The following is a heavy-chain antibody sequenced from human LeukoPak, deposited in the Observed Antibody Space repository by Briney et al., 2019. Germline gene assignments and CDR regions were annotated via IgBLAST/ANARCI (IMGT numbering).Heavy chain of an antibody. J-gene: IGHJ4*02. Sequence: ASVKVSCKVSGYTLTEVSTHWVRQAPGQGLEWMGGFDPEDGEAIYAQKIQGRVTMTEDTSIDTAYLELRSLRSEDTAIYYCVTDIRSGWKNYWGQGTLITASS. CDR2: FDPEDGEA. CDR3: VTDIRSGWKNY. CDR1: GYTLTEVS. D-gene: IGHD6-19*01. V-gene: IGHV1-24*01.